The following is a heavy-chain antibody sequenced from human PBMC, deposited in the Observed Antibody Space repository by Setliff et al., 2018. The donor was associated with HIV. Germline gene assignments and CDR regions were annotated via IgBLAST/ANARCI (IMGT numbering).Heavy chain of an antibody. CDR3: ARDHGGNSGYNWFDP. CDR1: GYTFTGYH. D-gene: IGHD2-21*02. V-gene: IGHV1-2*02. CDR2: INPNSGGT. J-gene: IGHJ5*02. Sequence: ASVKVSCKASGYTFTGYHMHWVRQAPGQGLEWMGWINPNSGGTNYAQNFQGRVTMTRDTSFSTAYTSIRTTYMELTNLKSDDTAVYYCARDHGGNSGYNWFDPWGQGTLVTVSS.